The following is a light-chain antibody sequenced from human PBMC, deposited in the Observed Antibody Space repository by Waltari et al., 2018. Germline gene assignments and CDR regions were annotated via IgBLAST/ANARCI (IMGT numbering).Light chain of an antibody. J-gene: IGLJ3*02. Sequence: QSVLTQAPSASVTPGQRVTISCSGTISNIGDNPVSWYQQFPGTVPKLRIYNDDRRPSGVPDRFSGSKSGTSASLAISGLQSADVATYFCAAWDDTLNGPVFGGGTKLTVL. CDR3: AAWDDTLNGPV. V-gene: IGLV1-44*01. CDR1: ISNIGDNP. CDR2: NDD.